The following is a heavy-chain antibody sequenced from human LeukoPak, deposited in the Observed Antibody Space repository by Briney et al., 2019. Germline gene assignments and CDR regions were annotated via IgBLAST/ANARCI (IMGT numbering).Heavy chain of an antibody. V-gene: IGHV3-7*01. Sequence: HPGGSLSLXCAAFGFTFSSYWMSWVRQAPGKGLEWVANIKQDGSEKYYVDSVKGRFTISRDNAKNSLYLQMNSLRAEDTAVYYCAREGATYFDYWGQGTLVTVSS. D-gene: IGHD1-26*01. CDR3: AREGATYFDY. CDR2: IKQDGSEK. J-gene: IGHJ4*02. CDR1: GFTFSSYW.